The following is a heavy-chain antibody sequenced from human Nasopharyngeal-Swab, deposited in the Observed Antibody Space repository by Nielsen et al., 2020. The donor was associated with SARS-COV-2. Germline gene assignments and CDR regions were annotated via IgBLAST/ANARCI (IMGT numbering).Heavy chain of an antibody. Sequence: ASVKVSCKASGYTFSGNYIHWVRQVPGQGLEWVGCINPYSGDTKYAQKFQGRVTVTRDTSRSTAYIELSRLRSDDTAVYYCARDYYDNYDSDYWGQGTLVTVSS. CDR3: ARDYYDNYDSDY. CDR1: GYTFSGNY. CDR2: INPYSGDT. D-gene: IGHD3-22*01. V-gene: IGHV1-2*02. J-gene: IGHJ4*02.